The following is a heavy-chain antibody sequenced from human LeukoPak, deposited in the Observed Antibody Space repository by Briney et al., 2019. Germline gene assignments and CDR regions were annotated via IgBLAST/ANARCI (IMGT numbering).Heavy chain of an antibody. J-gene: IGHJ5*02. Sequence: GASVKVSCKASGYTFTVYYMHWVRQAPGQGLEWMGWINPNSGGTNYAQKFQGRVTMTRDTSISKAYMELSRLRSDDTAVYYCARDLGIVGATNWFDPWGQGTLVTVSS. D-gene: IGHD1-26*01. CDR1: GYTFTVYY. V-gene: IGHV1-2*02. CDR3: ARDLGIVGATNWFDP. CDR2: INPNSGGT.